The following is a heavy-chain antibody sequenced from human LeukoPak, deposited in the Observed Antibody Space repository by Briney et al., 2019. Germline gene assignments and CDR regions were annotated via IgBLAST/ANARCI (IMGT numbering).Heavy chain of an antibody. CDR1: GYTFTSYY. V-gene: IGHV1-46*01. J-gene: IGHJ4*02. D-gene: IGHD3/OR15-3a*01. Sequence: ASVKVSCKASGYTFTSYYMHWVRQAPGHGLEWMGIINPSGGSTTYAQKFQGRVTMTRDTSTSTVYMQLSSLRSEDTAVYYCTREGLGYCFDYWCQGTLVTVSS. CDR3: TREGLGYCFDY. CDR2: INPSGGST.